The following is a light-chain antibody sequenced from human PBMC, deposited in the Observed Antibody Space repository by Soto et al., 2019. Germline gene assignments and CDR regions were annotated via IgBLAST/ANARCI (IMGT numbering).Light chain of an antibody. J-gene: IGKJ1*01. Sequence: EIVLTQSPGTLSLSPGERATLSCRASQSVSSNYLVWYQQKPGQAPRLLIHGASSRATGIPDRFSGSGSGTDFTLTISRLEPEDFAVYYCQQYGSSPPLTFGQGTKVEIK. CDR3: QQYGSSPPLT. CDR1: QSVSSNY. V-gene: IGKV3-20*01. CDR2: GAS.